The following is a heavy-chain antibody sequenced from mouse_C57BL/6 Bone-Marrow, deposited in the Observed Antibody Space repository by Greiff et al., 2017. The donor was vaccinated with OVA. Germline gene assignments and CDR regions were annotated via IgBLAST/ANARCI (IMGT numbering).Heavy chain of an antibody. CDR1: GYTFTSYG. D-gene: IGHD2-10*02. J-gene: IGHJ2*01. Sequence: QVHVKQSGAELARPGASVKLSCKASGYTFTSYGISWAKQRTGQGLEWIGEIYPRSGNTYYNEKFKGKATLTADKSSSTAYMELRSLTSEDSAVYFCAREGYGNYGYWGQGTTLTVSS. CDR3: AREGYGNYGY. CDR2: IYPRSGNT. V-gene: IGHV1-81*01.